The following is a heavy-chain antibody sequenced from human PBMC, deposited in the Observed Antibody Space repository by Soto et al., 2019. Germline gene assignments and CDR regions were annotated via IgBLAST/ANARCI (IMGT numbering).Heavy chain of an antibody. CDR3: ARTSMQSRGYSYGHGGMDV. Sequence: GESLKISCKRSVYSFTSYWIIWVLPVPVEGLDWMGRIDPSDSYTNYSPSFQGHVTISADKSISTAYLQWSSLKASDTAMYYCARTSMQSRGYSYGHGGMDVWGQGTTVTVSS. J-gene: IGHJ6*02. CDR2: IDPSDSYT. CDR1: VYSFTSYW. V-gene: IGHV5-10-1*01. D-gene: IGHD5-18*01.